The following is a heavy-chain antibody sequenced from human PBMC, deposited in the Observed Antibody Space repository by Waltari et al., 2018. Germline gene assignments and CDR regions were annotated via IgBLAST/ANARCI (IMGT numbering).Heavy chain of an antibody. V-gene: IGHV3-74*01. D-gene: IGHD3-3*01. CDR3: ARVKFLEWLPQPAVLDY. CDR2: VNSGGSGM. CDR1: GFAFSSYW. J-gene: IGHJ4*02. Sequence: EVQLVESGGGLVQPGGSLRLSCAASGFAFSSYWMHWVRQAPGKGLVLVERVNSGGSGMIYADSVKGRFTISRDNAKNTLHLQMNSLRVEDTAVYYCARVKFLEWLPQPAVLDYWGQGTLVTVSS.